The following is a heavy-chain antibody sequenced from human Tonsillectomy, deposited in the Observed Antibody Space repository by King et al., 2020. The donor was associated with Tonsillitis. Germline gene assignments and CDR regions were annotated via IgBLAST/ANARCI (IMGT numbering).Heavy chain of an antibody. D-gene: IGHD3-16*01. Sequence: QVQLVESGGGVVQPGRSLRLSCGASGFKFNIYAMHWVRQAPGKGPEWVAVISYDGSKKYYADSVKGRFTISRDNSNNTLSLQMNSLRPEDTAVYFCVKDAIYYDYLWGTFHYWGQGALVTVSS. CDR3: VKDAIYYDYLWGTFHY. CDR1: GFKFNIYA. CDR2: ISYDGSKK. J-gene: IGHJ4*02. V-gene: IGHV3-30*18.